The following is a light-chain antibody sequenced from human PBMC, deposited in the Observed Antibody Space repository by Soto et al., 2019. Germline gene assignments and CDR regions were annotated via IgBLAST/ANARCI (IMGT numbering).Light chain of an antibody. CDR3: SSFATSSTWV. J-gene: IGLJ3*02. CDR2: DVT. Sequence: QSALTQPPSASGSPGQSVTISCTGTSSDVGAYNYVSWYQQHAGKAPKLVIYDVTKRPSGVPDRFSGSKSANSASLTVSGLDAEDEADYYCSSFATSSTWVFGGGTKLTVL. CDR1: SSDVGAYNY. V-gene: IGLV2-8*01.